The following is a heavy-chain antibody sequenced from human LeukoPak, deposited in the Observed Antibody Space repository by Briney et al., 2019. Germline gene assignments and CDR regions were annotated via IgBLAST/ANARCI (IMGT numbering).Heavy chain of an antibody. CDR3: AKAHSGGKPRTIYFYYMDV. CDR2: ISGDGGST. CDR1: GFTFSNYA. J-gene: IGHJ6*03. Sequence: PGGSLRLSCAASGFTFSNYAMSWVRQAPGKGLEWVSAISGDGGSTYYADSVKGRFAISRDNSKNTLFLQMNSLRAEDTAIYYCAKAHSGGKPRTIYFYYMDVWGKGTTVTVSS. D-gene: IGHD2-8*02. V-gene: IGHV3-23*01.